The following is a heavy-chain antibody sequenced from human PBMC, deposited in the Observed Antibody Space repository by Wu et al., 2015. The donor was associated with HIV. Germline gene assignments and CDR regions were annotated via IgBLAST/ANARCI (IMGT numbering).Heavy chain of an antibody. D-gene: IGHD1-7*01. CDR3: ARERGVPTGTTIDAFDI. CDR2: TNPNSGGT. V-gene: IGHV1-2*02. Sequence: QVQLVQSGAEVKKPGASVKVSCKASRYTFTGYYMHWVRQAPGQGLEWMGWTNPNSGGTNYAQKFQGRVTMTRDTSISTAYMELSRLRSDDTAVYYCARERGVPTGTTIDAFDIWGQGTMVTVSS. J-gene: IGHJ3*02. CDR1: RYTFTGYY.